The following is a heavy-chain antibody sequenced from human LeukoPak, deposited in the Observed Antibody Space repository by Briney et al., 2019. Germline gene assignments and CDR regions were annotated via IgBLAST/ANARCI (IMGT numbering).Heavy chain of an antibody. J-gene: IGHJ4*02. CDR1: GASISGTNW. CDR2: ISHSGTT. V-gene: IGHV4-4*02. CDR3: ARETGGTSRSYYFDN. D-gene: IGHD1-26*01. Sequence: SGTLSLTCAVSGASISGTNWWSWVRQPPGQGLEWIGEISHSGTTNYNPSLKSRVTISVDKSKNQFSLKLSSVTAADTAVYYCARETGGTSRSYYFDNWGQGTLVTVSS.